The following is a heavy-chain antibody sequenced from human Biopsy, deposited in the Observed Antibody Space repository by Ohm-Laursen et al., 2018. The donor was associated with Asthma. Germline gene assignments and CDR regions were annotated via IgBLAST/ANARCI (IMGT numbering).Heavy chain of an antibody. CDR3: AEDLSKAVGGSNDDYYGMDV. J-gene: IGHJ6*02. D-gene: IGHD6-19*01. CDR1: GFTFSNYA. CDR2: ISGGGGGT. Sequence: SLRLSCAASGFTFSNYAMTWVRQAPGKGLEWVSAISGGGGGTKYADSVKGRFTISRDNSKNPLSLQMSSLRAEDTALYYCAEDLSKAVGGSNDDYYGMDVWGQGTTVAVAS. V-gene: IGHV3-23*01.